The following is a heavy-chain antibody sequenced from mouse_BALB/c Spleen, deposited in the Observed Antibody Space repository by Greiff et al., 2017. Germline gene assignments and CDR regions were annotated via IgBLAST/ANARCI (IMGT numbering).Heavy chain of an antibody. D-gene: IGHD2-1*01. J-gene: IGHJ2*01. CDR1: GFTFPDYY. CDR3: ASLGDYGNYFDY. CDR2: IRNKANGYTT. Sequence: EVKVEESGGGLVQPGGSLRLSCATSGFTFPDYYMSWVRQPPGKALEWLGFIRNKANGYTTEYSASVKGRFTISRDNSQSILYLQMNTLRAEDSATYYCASLGDYGNYFDYWGQGTTLTVSS. V-gene: IGHV7-3*02.